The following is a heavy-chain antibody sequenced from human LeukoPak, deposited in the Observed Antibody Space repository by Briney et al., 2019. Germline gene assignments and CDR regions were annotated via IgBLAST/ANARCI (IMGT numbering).Heavy chain of an antibody. V-gene: IGHV3-23*01. Sequence: QAGGSLRLSCAASGFTFSSYAMSWVRQAPGKGLEWVSAISGSGGSTYYADSVKGRFTISRDNPKNTLYLQMNSLRAEDTAVYYCAKEGALVAATRPYYFDYWGQGTLVTVSS. CDR1: GFTFSSYA. D-gene: IGHD2-15*01. CDR2: ISGSGGST. J-gene: IGHJ4*02. CDR3: AKEGALVAATRPYYFDY.